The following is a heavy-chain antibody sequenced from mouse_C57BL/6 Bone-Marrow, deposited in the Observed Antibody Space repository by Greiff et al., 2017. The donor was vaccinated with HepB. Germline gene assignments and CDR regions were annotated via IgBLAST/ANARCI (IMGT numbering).Heavy chain of an antibody. CDR2: ISSGGSYT. V-gene: IGHV5-6*01. CDR3: ARHTSLYYYAMDD. D-gene: IGHD1-1*01. Sequence: EVKLQESGGDLVKPGGSLKLSCAASGFTFSSYGMSWVRQTPDKRLEWVATISSGGSYTYYPDSVKGRFTISRDNAKNTLYLQMSSLKSEDTAMYYCARHTSLYYYAMDDWGQGTSVTVSS. CDR1: GFTFSSYG. J-gene: IGHJ4*01.